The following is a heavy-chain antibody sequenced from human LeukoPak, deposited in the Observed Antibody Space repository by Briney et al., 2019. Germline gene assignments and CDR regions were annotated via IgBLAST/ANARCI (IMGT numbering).Heavy chain of an antibody. CDR2: ISWNSGSI. D-gene: IGHD2-2*01. CDR3: AKDMSEGCSSTSCYGTYYYYGMDV. V-gene: IGHV3-9*01. J-gene: IGHJ6*02. CDR1: GFTFDDYA. Sequence: QSGRSLRLSCAASGFTFDDYAMHWVRQAPGKGLEWVSGISWNSGSIGYADSVKGRFTISRDNAKNSLYLQMNSLRAEDTALYYCAKDMSEGCSSTSCYGTYYYYGMDVWGQGTTGTVSS.